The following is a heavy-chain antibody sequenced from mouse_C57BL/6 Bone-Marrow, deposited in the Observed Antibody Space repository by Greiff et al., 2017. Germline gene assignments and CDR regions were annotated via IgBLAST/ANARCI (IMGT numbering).Heavy chain of an antibody. CDR2: ILPGSGST. J-gene: IGHJ1*03. CDR3: ARFPFYYYGSNDWYFDV. D-gene: IGHD1-1*01. CDR1: GYTFTGYW. Sequence: QVQLQQSGAELMKPGASVKLSCKATGYTFTGYWIEWVKQRPGHGLEWIGEILPGSGSTNYNEKFKGKATFTADTSSNTAYMQLSSLTTVDSAIYYCARFPFYYYGSNDWYFDVWGTGTTVTVSS. V-gene: IGHV1-9*01.